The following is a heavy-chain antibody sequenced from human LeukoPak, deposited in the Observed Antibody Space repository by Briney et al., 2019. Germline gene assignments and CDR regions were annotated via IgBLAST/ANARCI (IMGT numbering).Heavy chain of an antibody. CDR3: ARSIAARPGPFFDY. D-gene: IGHD6-6*01. V-gene: IGHV3-33*01. CDR2: IWYDGSNK. CDR1: GFTFSSYG. J-gene: IGHJ4*02. Sequence: GGSLRLSCAASGFTFSSYGMHWVRQAPGKGLEWVAVIWYDGSNKYYADSVKGRFTISRDNSKNTLYLQMDSLRAEDTAVYYCARSIAARPGPFFDYWGQGTLVTVSS.